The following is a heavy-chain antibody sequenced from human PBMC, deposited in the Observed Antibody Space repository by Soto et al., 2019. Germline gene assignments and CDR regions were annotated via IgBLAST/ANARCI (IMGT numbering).Heavy chain of an antibody. D-gene: IGHD4-17*01. J-gene: IGHJ4*02. Sequence: GGSLRLSCAASGFTVSSNYMSWVRQAPGKGLEWVSVIYSGGSTYYADSVKGRFTISRDNSKNTLYLQMNSLRAEDTAVYYCARARGDYPSDYWGQGTLVTVSS. CDR2: IYSGGST. CDR3: ARARGDYPSDY. V-gene: IGHV3-53*01. CDR1: GFTVSSNY.